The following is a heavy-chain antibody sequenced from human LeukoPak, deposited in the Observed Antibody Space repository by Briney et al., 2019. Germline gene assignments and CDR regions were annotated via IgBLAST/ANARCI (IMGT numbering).Heavy chain of an antibody. V-gene: IGHV3-7*03. CDR2: IKQDGGKK. CDR3: ARGVPYDSWSGPHYSDY. CDR1: GFTFSSYW. Sequence: GGSLRLSCAASGFTFSSYWMTWVRQAPGKGLEWVANIKQDGGKKNYVDSVKGRFTISRDNAKNSLYLQMNSLRAEDTAVYYCARGVPYDSWSGPHYSDYWGQGTLVTVSS. D-gene: IGHD3-3*01. J-gene: IGHJ4*02.